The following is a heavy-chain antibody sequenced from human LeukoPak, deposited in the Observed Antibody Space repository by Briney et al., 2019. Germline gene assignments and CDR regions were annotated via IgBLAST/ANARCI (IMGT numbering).Heavy chain of an antibody. V-gene: IGHV3-43D*03. CDR1: GFTFDDYA. J-gene: IGHJ3*02. Sequence: GGSLRLSGAASGFTFDDYAMHWVRQSPGKGLEWVSLITWNGGSAYYADSVKGRFTISRDNAKSTLYLQMNSLRAEDTAVYYCARVRDGSGRSYAADAFDIWGQGTMVTVSS. D-gene: IGHD1-26*01. CDR2: ITWNGGSA. CDR3: ARVRDGSGRSYAADAFDI.